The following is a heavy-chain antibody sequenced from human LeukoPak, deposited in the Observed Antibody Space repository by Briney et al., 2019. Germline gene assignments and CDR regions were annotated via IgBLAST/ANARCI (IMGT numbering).Heavy chain of an antibody. CDR1: GGTFTSYA. CDR2: IMPLFGTA. J-gene: IGHJ6*03. Sequence: SVKLSCNASGGTFTSYAVSWVRQAPGQGLEGRGGIMPLFGTANYAQEFQGRVTFTTDESASTAYMEVSSLRSEDTAVYYWASGSLGDGYGVGDYYQYMDVWGKGSTVTVSS. CDR3: ASGSLGDGYGVGDYYQYMDV. D-gene: IGHD5-24*01. V-gene: IGHV1-69*05.